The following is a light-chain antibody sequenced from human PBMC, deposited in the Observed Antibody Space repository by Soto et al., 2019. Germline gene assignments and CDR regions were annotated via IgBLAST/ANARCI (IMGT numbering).Light chain of an antibody. V-gene: IGKV3-20*01. CDR3: QQYGSSPLT. CDR1: QSVRSNY. J-gene: IGKJ4*01. CDR2: DAS. Sequence: EIVLPQSPDTLFLSQGERATLSCRASQSVRSNYLAWYQQKPGQAPRFLIYDASSRATGIPDRFSGSGSGTDFTLTISRLEPEDFAVYYCQQYGSSPLTFGGGTKVDIK.